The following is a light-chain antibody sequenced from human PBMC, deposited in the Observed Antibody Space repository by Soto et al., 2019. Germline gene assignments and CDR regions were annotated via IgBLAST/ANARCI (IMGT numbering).Light chain of an antibody. Sequence: QSVLTQPPSASGTPGQRVTISCSGSSSNLGSNTVNWYQQLPGTAPKLLIYSNNQRPSGVPDRFSGSKSGTSASLAISGLQSEDEADYYCAAWDDSLKGAVFGGGTQLTVL. CDR1: SSNLGSNT. CDR2: SNN. CDR3: AAWDDSLKGAV. V-gene: IGLV1-44*01. J-gene: IGLJ7*01.